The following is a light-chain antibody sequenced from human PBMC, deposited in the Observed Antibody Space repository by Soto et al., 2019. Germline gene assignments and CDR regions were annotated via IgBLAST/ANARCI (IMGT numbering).Light chain of an antibody. Sequence: QSVLTQPPSVSRAPGQRVTISCTGSGSNIGAGYDVHWYQQLPGTAPKLLIYGNNNRPSGVPDRFSGSKSGTSASLAITGLQAEDDADYYCQSYDSSLSGSVFGGGTKVTVL. CDR3: QSYDSSLSGSV. CDR2: GNN. V-gene: IGLV1-40*01. J-gene: IGLJ2*01. CDR1: GSNIGAGYD.